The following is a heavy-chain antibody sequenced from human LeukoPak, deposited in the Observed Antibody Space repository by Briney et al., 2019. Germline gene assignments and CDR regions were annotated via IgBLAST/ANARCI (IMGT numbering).Heavy chain of an antibody. CDR1: GFTFSSFS. V-gene: IGHV3-21*04. J-gene: IGHJ4*02. CDR2: ISSSSSYI. Sequence: GGSLRLLCAASGFTFSSFSMNWVRQAPGKGLEWVSSISSSSSYIYYADSVKGRFTISRDNPKNSLYLQMNSLRAEDTAVYYCAIASGHDTDFDYWGQGTLGSVSS. D-gene: IGHD1-1*01. CDR3: AIASGHDTDFDY.